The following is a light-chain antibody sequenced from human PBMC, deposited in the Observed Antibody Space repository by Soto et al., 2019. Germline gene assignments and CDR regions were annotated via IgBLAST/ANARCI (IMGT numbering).Light chain of an antibody. Sequence: EIVMTQSPATLSVSPGERATLSCRASQRLSSNLAWYQQKPGQAPRLLIYGVSTRATGVPARFSGSGSGTEFTLTISSLQSEDSAVYYCQQYGSSPITFGQGKRLEIK. CDR2: GVS. V-gene: IGKV3-15*01. CDR3: QQYGSSPIT. CDR1: QRLSSN. J-gene: IGKJ5*01.